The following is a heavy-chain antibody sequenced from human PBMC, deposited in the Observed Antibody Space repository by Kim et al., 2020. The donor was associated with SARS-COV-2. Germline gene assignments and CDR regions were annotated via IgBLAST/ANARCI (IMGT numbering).Heavy chain of an antibody. D-gene: IGHD3-22*01. Sequence: SVKVSCKASGGTFSSYAISWVRQAPGPGLEWMGRIIPILGIANYAQKFPGRVPITADKSTSTAYIELSSLRSAAPAVYYCSRDLGGYSYDLLCYSYY. CDR3: SRDLGGYSYDLLCYSYY. CDR2: IIPILGIA. J-gene: IGHJ6*01. CDR1: GGTFSSYA. V-gene: IGHV1-69*04.